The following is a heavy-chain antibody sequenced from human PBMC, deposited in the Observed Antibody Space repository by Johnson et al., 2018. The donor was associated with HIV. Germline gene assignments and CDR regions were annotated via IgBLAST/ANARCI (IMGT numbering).Heavy chain of an antibody. D-gene: IGHD6-13*01. CDR3: ARDGGIAATDAFDI. Sequence: MQLVESGGGLVQPGGSLRLSCAASGFTFSSYDMHWVRQATGKGLEWVSAIGTAGDTYYPDSVKGRFTISRDNSKNTLYLQMNSLRAEDTAVYYCARDGGIAATDAFDIWGQGTMVTVSS. CDR1: GFTFSSYD. J-gene: IGHJ3*02. CDR2: IGTAGDT. V-gene: IGHV3-13*01.